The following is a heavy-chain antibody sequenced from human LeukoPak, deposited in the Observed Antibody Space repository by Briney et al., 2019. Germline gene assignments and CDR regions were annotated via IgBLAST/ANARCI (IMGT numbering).Heavy chain of an antibody. V-gene: IGHV4-34*01. D-gene: IGHD3-10*01. CDR1: GGSFSGYY. CDR3: ARLDFYYYGSGSYP. Sequence: SETLSLTCAVYGGSFSGYYWSWIRQPPGKGLEWIGEINHSGSTNYNPSLKSRVTISVDTSKNQFSLKLSSVTAADTAVYYCARLDFYYYGSGSYPWGQGTLVTVSS. J-gene: IGHJ5*02. CDR2: INHSGST.